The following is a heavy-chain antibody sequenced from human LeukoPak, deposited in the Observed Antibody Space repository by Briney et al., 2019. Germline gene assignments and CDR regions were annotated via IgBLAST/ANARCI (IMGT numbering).Heavy chain of an antibody. CDR3: ARGGGYYGFDY. J-gene: IGHJ4*02. CDR2: IYSSGST. D-gene: IGHD3-22*01. V-gene: IGHV4-4*07. Sequence: SETLSLTCTVSGGSINNYYWSWIRQPAGKGLEWIGRIYSSGSTNYNSSLKNRVTMSVDTSKNQFSLKLSSVTAADTAVYYCARGGGYYGFDYWGQGTLVTVSS. CDR1: GGSINNYY.